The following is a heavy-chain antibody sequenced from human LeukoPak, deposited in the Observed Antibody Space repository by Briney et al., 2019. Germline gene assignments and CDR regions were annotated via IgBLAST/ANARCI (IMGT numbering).Heavy chain of an antibody. V-gene: IGHV1-18*01. Sequence: ASMKVSCKASGYSFTSYGISWVRQAPGQGLEWMGWISANSGNTTYAQKLQGRVTMTTGTSTSTAYMELRSLRSDDTAVYFCTRDAADTVRGGDYWGQGSLVTVSS. CDR3: TRDAADTVRGGDY. CDR2: ISANSGNT. J-gene: IGHJ4*02. CDR1: GYSFTSYG. D-gene: IGHD5-18*01.